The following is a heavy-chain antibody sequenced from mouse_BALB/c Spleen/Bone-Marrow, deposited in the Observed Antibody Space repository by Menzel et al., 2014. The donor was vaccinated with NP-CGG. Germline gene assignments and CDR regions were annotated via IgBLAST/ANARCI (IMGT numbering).Heavy chain of an antibody. CDR2: INPGSGGI. Sequence: QVQLNQSGTDLVRPGTSVKVSCKASGYAFTNYLIEWIKQRPGQGLEWVGVINPGSGGINYNERFKGKAALTADKSSSTAYMQLSSLTSDDSAVYFCARSIYDGYSEAMDYWGQGTSVTVSS. V-gene: IGHV1-54*03. J-gene: IGHJ4*01. D-gene: IGHD2-3*01. CDR3: ARSIYDGYSEAMDY. CDR1: GYAFTNYL.